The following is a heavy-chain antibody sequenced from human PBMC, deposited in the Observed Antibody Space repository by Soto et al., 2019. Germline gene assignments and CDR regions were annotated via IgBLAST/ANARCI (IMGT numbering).Heavy chain of an antibody. CDR3: ARHPLPEYSSGWSGFGEAPFDY. CDR1: GGSISSSSYY. Sequence: SETLSLTCTVSGGSISSSSYYWGWIRQPPGKGLEWIGSIYYSGSTYYNPSLKSRVTISVDTSKNQFSLKLSSVTAADTAVYYCARHPLPEYSSGWSGFGEAPFDYWGQGTLVTVSS. CDR2: IYYSGST. J-gene: IGHJ4*02. D-gene: IGHD6-19*01. V-gene: IGHV4-39*01.